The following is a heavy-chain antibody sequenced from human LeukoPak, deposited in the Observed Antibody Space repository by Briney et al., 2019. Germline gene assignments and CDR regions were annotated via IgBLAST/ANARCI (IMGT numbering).Heavy chain of an antibody. CDR3: VKDIEVTY. CDR2: VSSSGANT. V-gene: IGHV3-23*01. J-gene: IGHJ4*02. Sequence: GGSLRLSCAASGFGFNDAAMTWVRQAPGKGPEWFSLVSSSGANTYYADSVKGRFTISRDNSKNTLFLQMNSLRVEDTAMYYCVKDIEVTYWGQGTLVTVFS. CDR1: GFGFNDAA. D-gene: IGHD2-21*01.